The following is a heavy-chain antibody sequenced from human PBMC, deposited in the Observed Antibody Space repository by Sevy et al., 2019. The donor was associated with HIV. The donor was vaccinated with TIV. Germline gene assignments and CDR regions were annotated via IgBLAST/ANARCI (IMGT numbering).Heavy chain of an antibody. Sequence: GGSLRLSCTSSGFTFGDYAMSWFRQAPGKGLEWVAFIRRNSHEPYGATTEYATSVKGRSTISRDQSKKIAYLQMNSLKSEDTAVYYCTRALATADTPEYYFDYWGQGILVTVSS. D-gene: IGHD5-12*01. CDR2: IRRNSHEPYGATT. J-gene: IGHJ4*02. V-gene: IGHV3-49*03. CDR1: GFTFGDYA. CDR3: TRALATADTPEYYFDY.